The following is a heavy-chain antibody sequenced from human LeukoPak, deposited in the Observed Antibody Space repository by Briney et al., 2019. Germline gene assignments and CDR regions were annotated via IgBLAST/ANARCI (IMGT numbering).Heavy chain of an antibody. V-gene: IGHV3-23*01. CDR3: ASGDSSSWYSFNY. D-gene: IGHD6-13*01. CDR2: IGGDSGST. J-gene: IGHJ4*02. Sequence: GGSLRLSCAASGFTFSNYAMSWVRQAPGKGLEWVSVIGGDSGSTYYADSVKGRFTISRDKSKNTLYLQMNSLRAEDTAIYYCASGDSSSWYSFNYWGQGTLVTVSS. CDR1: GFTFSNYA.